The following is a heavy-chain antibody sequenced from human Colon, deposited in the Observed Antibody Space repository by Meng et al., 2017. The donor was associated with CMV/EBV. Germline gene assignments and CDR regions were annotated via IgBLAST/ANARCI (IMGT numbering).Heavy chain of an antibody. CDR2: INWSGGSI. J-gene: IGHJ4*02. CDR1: GINLSIYT. Sequence: GGSLRLSCAGSGINLSIYTLNWVRQAPGKGLEWVSGINWSGGSIGYADSVKGRFTISRDNSKNSLYLQMNSLRAEDTALYYCGKDRSSSGWYGTMKWGQGTLVTVSS. D-gene: IGHD6-19*01. V-gene: IGHV3-9*01. CDR3: GKDRSSSGWYGTMK.